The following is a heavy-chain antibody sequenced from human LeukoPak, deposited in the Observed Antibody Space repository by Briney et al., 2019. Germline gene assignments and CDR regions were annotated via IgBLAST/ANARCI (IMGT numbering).Heavy chain of an antibody. J-gene: IGHJ4*02. V-gene: IGHV3-15*01. CDR2: IKSKSDGGIT. CDR3: FGELLGD. Sequence: GGSLRLSCAASGFTFSHAWMSWVRQTPGKGLEWVGRIKSKSDGGITDYAAPVEGRFTISRDDSKNTLYLQMNSLKTEDTAVYYCFGELLGDWGQGALVTVSS. CDR1: GFTFSHAW. D-gene: IGHD3-10*01.